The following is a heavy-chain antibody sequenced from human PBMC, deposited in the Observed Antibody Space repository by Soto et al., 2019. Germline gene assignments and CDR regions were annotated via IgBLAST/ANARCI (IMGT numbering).Heavy chain of an antibody. CDR3: ARTAAAGKYYYGVDV. Sequence: PGESLKISCKGSGYSFTSYWIGWVRQMPGKGLEWMGIIYPGDSDTRYSPSFQGQVTISADKSISTAYLQWSSLKASGTAIYYCARTAAAGKYYYGVDVWGQGTTVTVSS. V-gene: IGHV5-51*01. CDR2: IYPGDSDT. CDR1: GYSFTSYW. D-gene: IGHD6-13*01. J-gene: IGHJ6*02.